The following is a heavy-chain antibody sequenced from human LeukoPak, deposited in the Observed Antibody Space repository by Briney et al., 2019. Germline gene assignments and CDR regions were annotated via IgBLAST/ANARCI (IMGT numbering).Heavy chain of an antibody. CDR1: SGSISGYY. CDR3: ARDSRYGDYWYFDL. V-gene: IGHV4-4*07. Sequence: PSETLSLTCSVSSGSISGYYWNWFRQPAGKGLEWIGRIYSSGSTNYNPSLKSRVTISVDTSKNQFSLKLSSVTAADTAVYYCARDSRYGDYWYFDLWGRGTLVTVSS. J-gene: IGHJ2*01. CDR2: IYSSGST. D-gene: IGHD4-17*01.